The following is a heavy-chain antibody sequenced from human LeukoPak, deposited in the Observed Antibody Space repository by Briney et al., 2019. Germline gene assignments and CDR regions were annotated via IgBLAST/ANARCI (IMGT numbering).Heavy chain of an antibody. J-gene: IGHJ6*04. D-gene: IGHD6-6*01. CDR3: ARDWVSSSIGYGMDV. CDR2: IYYSGST. CDR1: GGSISIYY. Sequence: SETLSLNCTVSGGSISIYYWSWIRQPTGKGLEWIGYIYYSGSTNYNPSLKSRVTITVDTSKNQFSLKLSSVTAADTAVYYCARDWVSSSIGYGMDVWGKGTTVTVSS. V-gene: IGHV4-59*01.